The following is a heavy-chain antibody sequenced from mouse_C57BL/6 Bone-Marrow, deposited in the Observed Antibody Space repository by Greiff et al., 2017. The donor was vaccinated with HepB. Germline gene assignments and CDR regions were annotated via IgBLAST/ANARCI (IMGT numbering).Heavy chain of an antibody. Sequence: VQLQQSGTVLARPGASVKMSCKASGYTFTSYWMHWVKQRPGQGLEWIGAIYPGNSDTSYNQKFKGKAKLTAVTSASTAYMELSSLTNEDAAVYYCTSDQLWSFAYWGQGTLVTVSA. J-gene: IGHJ3*01. D-gene: IGHD4-1*02. CDR1: GYTFTSYW. CDR3: TSDQLWSFAY. V-gene: IGHV1-5*01. CDR2: IYPGNSDT.